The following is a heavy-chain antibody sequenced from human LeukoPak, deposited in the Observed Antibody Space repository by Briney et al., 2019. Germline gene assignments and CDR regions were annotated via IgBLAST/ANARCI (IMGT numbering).Heavy chain of an antibody. CDR1: GGSFSGYY. Sequence: PSETLSLTCAVYGGSFSGYYWSWIRQPPGKGLEWIGEINHSGSTNDNPSLKSRVTISVDTSKNQFSLKLSSVTAADTAVYYCASFGYDSSPWGMDYWGQGTLVTVSS. D-gene: IGHD3-22*01. CDR2: INHSGST. CDR3: ASFGYDSSPWGMDY. J-gene: IGHJ4*02. V-gene: IGHV4-34*01.